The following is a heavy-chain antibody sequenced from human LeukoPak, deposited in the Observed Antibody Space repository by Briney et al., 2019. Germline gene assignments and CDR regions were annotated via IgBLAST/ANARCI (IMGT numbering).Heavy chain of an antibody. CDR3: ARDVVGATYFY. J-gene: IGHJ4*02. V-gene: IGHV3-53*01. CDR2: IYSGGST. Sequence: GGSLRLSCAASGFTVSSNYMTWVRQAPGKRLEWVSIIYSGGSTSYADSVKGRFTISRDNSKNTLYLQMNSLRAEDTAVYYCARDVVGATYFYWGQGTLVTVSS. D-gene: IGHD1-26*01. CDR1: GFTVSSNY.